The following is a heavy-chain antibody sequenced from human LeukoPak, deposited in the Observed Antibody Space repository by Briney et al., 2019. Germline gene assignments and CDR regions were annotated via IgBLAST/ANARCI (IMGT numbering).Heavy chain of an antibody. D-gene: IGHD1-26*01. J-gene: IGHJ4*02. Sequence: GGSLRLSCAASGFTFGSYAMRWVRQAAGKGLEWVSAISGSGASTYYADSVKGRFTISRDNSKNTLYLQMNSLRAEDTAVYYCAKDGGYRDYWGQGTLVTVSS. V-gene: IGHV3-23*01. CDR3: AKDGGYRDY. CDR1: GFTFGSYA. CDR2: ISGSGAST.